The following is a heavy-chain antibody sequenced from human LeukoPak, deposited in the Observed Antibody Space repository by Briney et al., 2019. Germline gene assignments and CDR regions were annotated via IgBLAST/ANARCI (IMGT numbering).Heavy chain of an antibody. CDR2: IRSKAYGGTT. CDR1: GFTFSVYS. D-gene: IGHD3-22*01. V-gene: IGHV3-49*04. Sequence: GGSLRLSCAASGFTFSVYSMNWVRQAPGKGLEWVGFIRSKAYGGTTEYAASVKGRFTISRDDSKSIAYLQMDSLKTEDTAVYYCTRGSLDYYDSSGLDRDYWGQGTLVTVSS. J-gene: IGHJ4*02. CDR3: TRGSLDYYDSSGLDRDY.